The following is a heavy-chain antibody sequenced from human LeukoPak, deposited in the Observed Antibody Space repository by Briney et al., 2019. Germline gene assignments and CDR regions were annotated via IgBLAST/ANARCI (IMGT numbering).Heavy chain of an antibody. Sequence: ASVKVSCKASGYTFTSYDINWVRQATGQGLEWMGWMNPNRGNTGYAQKFQGRVTITRNTSISTAYMELSSLRSEDTAVYYCAGQQQLGDAFDIWGQGTMVTVSS. CDR1: GYTFTSYD. V-gene: IGHV1-8*01. D-gene: IGHD6-13*01. J-gene: IGHJ3*02. CDR2: MNPNRGNT. CDR3: AGQQQLGDAFDI.